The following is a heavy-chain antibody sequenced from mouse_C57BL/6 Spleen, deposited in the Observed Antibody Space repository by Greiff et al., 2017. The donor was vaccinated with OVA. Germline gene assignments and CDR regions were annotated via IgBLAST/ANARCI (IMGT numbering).Heavy chain of an antibody. CDR2: IHPNSGST. CDR3: AREGTTVYAMDY. J-gene: IGHJ4*01. D-gene: IGHD1-1*01. Sequence: QVQLQQPGAELVKPGASVKLSCKASGYTFTSYWMHWVKQRPGQGLEWIGMIHPNSGSTNYNEKFKSKATLTVDKSSSTAYMQLSSLTSEDSAVFYCAREGTTVYAMDYWGQGTSVTVSS. CDR1: GYTFTSYW. V-gene: IGHV1-64*01.